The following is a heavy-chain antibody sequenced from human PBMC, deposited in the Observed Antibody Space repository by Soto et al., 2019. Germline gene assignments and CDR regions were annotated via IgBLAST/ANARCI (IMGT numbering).Heavy chain of an antibody. CDR3: ARFQVVPRASWFDP. CDR2: IDPSDSQT. CDR1: GYSFAGYW. J-gene: IGHJ5*02. V-gene: IGHV5-10-1*01. D-gene: IGHD2-2*01. Sequence: PGESLKISCKGSGYSFAGYWITWVRQKPGKGLEWMGRIDPSDSQTYYSPSFRGHVTISVTKSITTVFLQWSSLRASDTAMYYCARFQVVPRASWFDPWGQGTLVTVSS.